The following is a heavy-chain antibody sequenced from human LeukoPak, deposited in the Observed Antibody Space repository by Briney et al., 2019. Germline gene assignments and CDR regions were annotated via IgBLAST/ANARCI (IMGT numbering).Heavy chain of an antibody. J-gene: IGHJ5*02. Sequence: PSETLSLTCTVSGGSISSSSYYWGWIRQPPGKGLEWIGSIYYSGSTYYNPSLKSRVTISVDTSKNQFSLKLSSVTAADTAVYYCARVLDLMVRGVRFDPWGQGTLVTVSS. D-gene: IGHD3-10*01. CDR1: GGSISSSSYY. V-gene: IGHV4-39*07. CDR2: IYYSGST. CDR3: ARVLDLMVRGVRFDP.